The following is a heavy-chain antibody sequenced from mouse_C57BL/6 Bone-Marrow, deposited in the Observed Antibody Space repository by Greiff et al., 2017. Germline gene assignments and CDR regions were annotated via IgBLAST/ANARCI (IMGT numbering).Heavy chain of an antibody. J-gene: IGHJ1*03. CDR1: GFTFSDYY. CDR2: ISNGGGST. Sequence: EVMLVESGGGLVQPGGSLKLSCAASGFTFSDYYMYWVRQTPEKRLEWVAYISNGGGSTYYPDTVKGRFTISRDNAKNTRYLQMSRLKSEDTAMYYCARQGLLDVWGTGTTVTVSS. V-gene: IGHV5-12*01. D-gene: IGHD3-1*01. CDR3: ARQGLLDV.